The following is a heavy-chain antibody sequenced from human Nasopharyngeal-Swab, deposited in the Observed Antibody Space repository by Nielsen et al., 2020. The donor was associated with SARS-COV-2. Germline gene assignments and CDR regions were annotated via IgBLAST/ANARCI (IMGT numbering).Heavy chain of an antibody. Sequence: WIRQPPGKGLEYIGYIYYTGSTYYSPSLKGRVTMAVDTSKNQLSLKLTSVTAADTAVYYCARHGAPGSFGDYWGQGTLVTVSS. D-gene: IGHD3-10*01. J-gene: IGHJ4*02. V-gene: IGHV4-59*08. CDR3: ARHGAPGSFGDY. CDR2: IYYTGST.